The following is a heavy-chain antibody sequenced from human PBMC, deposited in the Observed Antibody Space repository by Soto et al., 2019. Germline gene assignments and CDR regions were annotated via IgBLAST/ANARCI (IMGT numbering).Heavy chain of an antibody. D-gene: IGHD4-17*01. Sequence: SETLSLTCAVSGGSISSGGYSWSWIRQPPGKGLEWIGYIYRSGSTYYNPSLKSRVTISVDRSKNQFSLKLSSVTAADTAVYYCARGARSTYYGDYPFDYWGQGTLVTVSS. CDR3: ARGARSTYYGDYPFDY. V-gene: IGHV4-30-2*01. J-gene: IGHJ4*02. CDR2: IYRSGST. CDR1: GGSISSGGYS.